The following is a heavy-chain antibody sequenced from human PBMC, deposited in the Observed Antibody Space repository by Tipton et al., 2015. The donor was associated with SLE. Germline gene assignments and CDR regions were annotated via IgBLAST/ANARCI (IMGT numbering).Heavy chain of an antibody. Sequence: TLSLTCTVSGGSISESTYSWDWIRQAPGKGLEWIGCMYFSGNTYYNPFLRSRVTISADTSKNQFSLKLTSVTAADTAVYYCARDPKYWGQGTLVIVSS. CDR1: GGSISESTYS. J-gene: IGHJ4*02. CDR3: ARDPKY. V-gene: IGHV4-39*07. CDR2: MYFSGNT.